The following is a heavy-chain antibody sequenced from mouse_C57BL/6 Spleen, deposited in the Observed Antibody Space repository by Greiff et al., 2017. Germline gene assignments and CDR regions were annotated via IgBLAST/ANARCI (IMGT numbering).Heavy chain of an antibody. CDR3: ARGGYYGTPFAY. J-gene: IGHJ3*01. CDR2: ISDGGSYT. Sequence: DVMLVESGGGLVKPGGSLKLSCAASGFTFSSYAMSWVRQTPEKRLEWVATISDGGSYTYYPDNVKGRFTISRDNAKNNLYLQMSHLKSEDTAMYYCARGGYYGTPFAYWGQGTLVTVSA. V-gene: IGHV5-4*03. D-gene: IGHD2-1*01. CDR1: GFTFSSYA.